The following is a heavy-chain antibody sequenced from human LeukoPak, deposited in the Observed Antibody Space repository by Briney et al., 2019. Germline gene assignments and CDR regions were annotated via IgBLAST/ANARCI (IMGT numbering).Heavy chain of an antibody. J-gene: IGHJ6*03. CDR3: AREQQTYYYYYYMGV. CDR1: GYTFTGYY. Sequence: ASVKVSCKASGYTFTGYYMHWVRQAPGQGLEWMGWINPNSGGTNYAQKFQGRVTMTRDTSISTAYMELSRLRSDDTAVYYCAREQQTYYYYYYMGVWGKGTTVTVSS. V-gene: IGHV1-2*02. CDR2: INPNSGGT. D-gene: IGHD6-13*01.